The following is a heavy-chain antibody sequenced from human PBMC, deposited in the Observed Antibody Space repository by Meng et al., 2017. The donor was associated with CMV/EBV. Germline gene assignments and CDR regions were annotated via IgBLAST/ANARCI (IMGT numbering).Heavy chain of an antibody. Sequence: SVKVSCKASGGTFSSYTISWVRQAPGQGLEWMGRIIPILDTINYAQKFQGRVTITADKSTSTAYMELSSLRSEDTAVYYCARGIAAAGTSGWWFDPWGQGTLVTVSS. CDR1: GGTFSSYT. CDR2: IIPILDTI. J-gene: IGHJ5*02. V-gene: IGHV1-69*08. CDR3: ARGIAAAGTSGWWFDP. D-gene: IGHD6-13*01.